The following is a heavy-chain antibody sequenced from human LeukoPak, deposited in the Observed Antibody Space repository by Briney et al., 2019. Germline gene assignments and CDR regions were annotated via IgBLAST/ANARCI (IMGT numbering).Heavy chain of an antibody. CDR3: ARDFPYGSGP. Sequence: SETLSLTCTASGGTISSYYWSWIRQPAGKGLEWIGRIYTSGSTKYNPSLKSRVTMSVDTSKNQFSLRLSSVTAADTAVYYWARDFPYGSGPWGQGTLVTVSS. J-gene: IGHJ4*02. CDR1: GGTISSYY. V-gene: IGHV4-4*07. D-gene: IGHD3-10*01. CDR2: IYTSGST.